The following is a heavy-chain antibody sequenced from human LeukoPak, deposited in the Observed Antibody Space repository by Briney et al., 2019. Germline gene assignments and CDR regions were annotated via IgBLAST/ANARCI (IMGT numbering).Heavy chain of an antibody. J-gene: IGHJ2*01. CDR1: GFTFSSYA. CDR3: ARNSPGYCSGGSCSSYWYFDL. Sequence: GGSLRLSCAASGFTFSSYAMSWVRQAPGKGLEWVSAISGSGGSTYYADSVKGRFTISRDNAKNTLYLQMNSLRAEDTAVYYCARNSPGYCSGGSCSSYWYFDLWGRGALVTVSS. V-gene: IGHV3-23*01. CDR2: ISGSGGST. D-gene: IGHD2-15*01.